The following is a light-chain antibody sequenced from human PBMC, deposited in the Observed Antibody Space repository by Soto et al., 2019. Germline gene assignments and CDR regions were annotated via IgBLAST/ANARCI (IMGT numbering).Light chain of an antibody. CDR3: HQSISSPYS. CDR1: QSISSW. V-gene: IGKV1-5*01. Sequence: DIQMTQSPSTLSASVVDRVDMTFLASQSISSWLAWYQHKPGKAPRLLIYAASNLQRGVPSRFSGRGSGTDFTLTINSLEPEDFASYYCHQSISSPYSFGPGTKVDI. J-gene: IGKJ2*03. CDR2: AAS.